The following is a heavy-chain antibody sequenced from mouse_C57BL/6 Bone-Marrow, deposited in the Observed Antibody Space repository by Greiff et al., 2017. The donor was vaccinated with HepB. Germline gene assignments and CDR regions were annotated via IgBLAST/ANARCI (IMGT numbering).Heavy chain of an antibody. J-gene: IGHJ4*01. D-gene: IGHD1-1*01. V-gene: IGHV1-67*01. CDR1: GYTFTDYA. Sequence: QVHVKQSGPELVRPGVSVKISCKGSGYTFTDYAMHWVKQSHAKSLEWIGVISTYYGDASYNQKFKDKATMTVDKSSSTAYMELARLTSEDSAVYYCARSGSSYYAMDYWGQGTSVTVSS. CDR3: ARSGSSYYAMDY. CDR2: ISTYYGDA.